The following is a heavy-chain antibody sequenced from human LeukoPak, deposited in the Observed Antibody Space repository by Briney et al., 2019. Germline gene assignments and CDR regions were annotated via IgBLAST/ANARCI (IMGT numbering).Heavy chain of an antibody. CDR2: IYTSGTT. J-gene: IGHJ5*02. D-gene: IGHD3-10*01. CDR3: ARDSGTTGEVKFDP. Sequence: EPSETLSLTCTVSGGSISSYYWNWMRQPAGKGLEWIGRIYTSGTTTYNPSLKSRVTISVDTSKNQFSLKLSSVTAADTAVYYCARDSGTTGEVKFDPWGQGTLVTVSS. CDR1: GGSISSYY. V-gene: IGHV4-4*07.